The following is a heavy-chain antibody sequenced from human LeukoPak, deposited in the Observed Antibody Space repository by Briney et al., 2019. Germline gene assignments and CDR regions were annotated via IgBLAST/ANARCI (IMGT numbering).Heavy chain of an antibody. J-gene: IGHJ4*02. CDR3: ARERYYYDSSQTGEDY. D-gene: IGHD3-22*01. V-gene: IGHV4-61*02. CDR1: GGSISSGSYY. CDR2: IYTSGST. Sequence: SQTLSLTCTVSGGSISSGSYYWSWIRQPAGKGLEWIGRIYTSGSTNYNPSLKSRVTMSVDTSKNQFSLKLSSVTAADTAVYYRARERYYYDSSQTGEDYWGQGTLVTVSS.